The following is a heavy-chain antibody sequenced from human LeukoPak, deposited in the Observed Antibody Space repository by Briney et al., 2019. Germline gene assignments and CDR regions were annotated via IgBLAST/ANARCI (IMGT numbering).Heavy chain of an antibody. V-gene: IGHV3-64*01. CDR1: GFTFSSYA. CDR3: ARSTRGVVAVDAFDI. Sequence: GGSLRLSCAASGFTFSSYAMHWVRQAPGKGLEYVSAISSNGGSTYYANSVKGRFTISRDNSKNTLYLQMGSLRAEDMAVYYCARSTRGVVAVDAFDIWGQGTMVTVSS. J-gene: IGHJ3*02. CDR2: ISSNGGST. D-gene: IGHD3-10*01.